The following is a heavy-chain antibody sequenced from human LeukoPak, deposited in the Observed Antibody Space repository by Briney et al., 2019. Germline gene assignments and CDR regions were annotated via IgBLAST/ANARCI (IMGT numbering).Heavy chain of an antibody. Sequence: GASVKVSCKASGYTFTNYGISWVRQAPGLGLELMGWISAYNGNTNYAQKVQCRVTMTTDTSTSTAYMELRSLRFDDTAVYYCARDQSVRLLQTSSTYFKHVFAIWGQGSMVTVSS. CDR1: GYTFTNYG. D-gene: IGHD6-13*01. V-gene: IGHV1-18*01. CDR2: ISAYNGNT. J-gene: IGHJ3*02. CDR3: ARDQSVRLLQTSSTYFKHVFAI.